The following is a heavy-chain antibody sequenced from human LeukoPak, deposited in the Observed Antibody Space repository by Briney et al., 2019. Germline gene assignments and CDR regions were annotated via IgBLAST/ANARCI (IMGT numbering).Heavy chain of an antibody. CDR2: IWYDGSNK. J-gene: IGHJ4*02. D-gene: IGHD1-26*01. Sequence: HPGRSLRLSCAASGFTFSSYGMHWVRQAPGKGLEWVAVIWYDGSNKYYADSVKGRFTISRDNSKNTLYLQMSSLRAEDTAVYYCASNIVGATFDYWGQGTLVTVSS. CDR3: ASNIVGATFDY. V-gene: IGHV3-33*01. CDR1: GFTFSSYG.